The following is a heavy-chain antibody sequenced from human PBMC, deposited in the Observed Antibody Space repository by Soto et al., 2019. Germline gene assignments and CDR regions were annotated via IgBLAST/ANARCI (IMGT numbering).Heavy chain of an antibody. D-gene: IGHD6-13*01. CDR3: ARLIAAAGHGDY. J-gene: IGHJ4*02. V-gene: IGHV1-69*06. CDR1: GGTFSSYA. CDR2: IIPIFGTA. Sequence: ASVKVSCKASGGTFSSYAISSVRQAPGQGLEWMGGIIPIFGTANYAQKFQGRVTITADKSTSTAYMELSSLRSEDTAVYYCARLIAAAGHGDYWGQGTLVTVSS.